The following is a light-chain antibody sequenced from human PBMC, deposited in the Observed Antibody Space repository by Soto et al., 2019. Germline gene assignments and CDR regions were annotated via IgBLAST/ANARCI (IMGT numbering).Light chain of an antibody. CDR3: QQHESFFPLN. CDR1: RIINSW. J-gene: IGKJ4*01. Sequence: DIQITHSPSTLSSSVVERVTITSPPSRIINSWLAWYQQTPGNAPKLLIYKSSNLESGVPSRFSGSGSGTDFTLTISSLQPDDFATYHCQQHESFFPLNFGGGTKVDIK. V-gene: IGKV1-5*03. CDR2: KSS.